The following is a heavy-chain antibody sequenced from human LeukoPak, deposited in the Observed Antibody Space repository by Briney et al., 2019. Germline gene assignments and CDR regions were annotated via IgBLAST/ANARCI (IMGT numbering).Heavy chain of an antibody. J-gene: IGHJ4*02. D-gene: IGHD3-10*01. V-gene: IGHV4-30-2*01. Sequence: SETLSLTCAVFGGSISSGGYSWSWIRQPPGKGLEWIGYIYHSGSTYYNPSLKSRVTISVDRSKNQFSLKLSSVTAADTAVYYCARGPYYGSGSYFDYWGQGTLVTVSS. CDR2: IYHSGST. CDR3: ARGPYYGSGSYFDY. CDR1: GGSISSGGYS.